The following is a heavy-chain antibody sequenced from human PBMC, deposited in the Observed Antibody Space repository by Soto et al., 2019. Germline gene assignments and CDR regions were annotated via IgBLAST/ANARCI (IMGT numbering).Heavy chain of an antibody. CDR3: ARLGDSGWEYYSGLNV. J-gene: IGHJ6*02. CDR2: IWYDGDNR. Sequence: QVQLVESGGGVVQPGRSLRLSCVASGFSFSNYGMHWVRQAPGKGLEWVAVIWYDGDNRNYADSVKGRFTISRDNAKNTRYLQMTSPRAEDRAMYYSARLGDSGWEYYSGLNVWGQGTTVPV. D-gene: IGHD5-12*01. CDR1: GFSFSNYG. V-gene: IGHV3-33*01.